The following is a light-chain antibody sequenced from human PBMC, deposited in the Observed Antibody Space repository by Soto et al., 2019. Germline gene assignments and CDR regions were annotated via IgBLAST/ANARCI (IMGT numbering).Light chain of an antibody. V-gene: IGKV1-5*03. CDR2: KAS. CDR1: QSISSW. Sequence: DIQMTQSPSTLSASVGDRVTITCRASQSISSWLAWYQQKPGKAPKLLIYKASSLESGVPSRFSGSRSGTEFTRTISSLQPDDFATYYCQQYNSYPWTFGQGTKVEIK. J-gene: IGKJ1*01. CDR3: QQYNSYPWT.